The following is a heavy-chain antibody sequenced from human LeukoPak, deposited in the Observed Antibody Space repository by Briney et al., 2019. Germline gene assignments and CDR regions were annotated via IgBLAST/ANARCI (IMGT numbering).Heavy chain of an antibody. Sequence: SQTLSLTCTLSGGSISSGSYYWSWIRQPAGKGLEWIGRIYTSGSTNYNPSLKSRVTISVDPSKNQFSLKLSSVTAADTAVYYCARAPGVSSGYYYRGHAFDIWGQGTMVTVSS. D-gene: IGHD3-22*01. CDR3: ARAPGVSSGYYYRGHAFDI. CDR2: IYTSGST. CDR1: GGSISSGSYY. V-gene: IGHV4-61*02. J-gene: IGHJ3*02.